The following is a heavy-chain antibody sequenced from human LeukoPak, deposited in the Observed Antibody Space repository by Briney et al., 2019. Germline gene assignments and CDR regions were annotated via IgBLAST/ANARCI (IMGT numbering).Heavy chain of an antibody. Sequence: GGSLRLSCAASGFTFSSSAMSWVRQAPGKGLEWVSAISNNGGYTYYADSVQGRFTISRDNSKSTLCLQMNSLRAEDTAVYYCARDQTWYWGQGTLVTVSS. CDR2: ISNNGGYT. CDR1: GFTFSSSA. V-gene: IGHV3-23*01. CDR3: ARDQTWY. J-gene: IGHJ4*02.